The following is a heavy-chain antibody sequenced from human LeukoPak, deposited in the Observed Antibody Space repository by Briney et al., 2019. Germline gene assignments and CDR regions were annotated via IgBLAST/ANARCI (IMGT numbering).Heavy chain of an antibody. CDR3: ARESTTVFDY. V-gene: IGHV1-3*01. J-gene: IGHJ4*02. CDR2: INAGNGNT. Sequence: GASVKVSCKASGYTFTSYAMHWVRQAPRQRLEWMGWINAGNGNTKYSQKFQGWVTMTRDTSISTAYMELSRLRSDDTAVYYCARESTTVFDYWGQGTLVTVSS. CDR1: GYTFTSYA. D-gene: IGHD4-17*01.